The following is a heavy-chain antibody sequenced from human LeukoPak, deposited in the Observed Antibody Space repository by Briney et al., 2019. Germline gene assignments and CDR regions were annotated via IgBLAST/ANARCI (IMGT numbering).Heavy chain of an antibody. Sequence: GGSLRLSCTASGFTFSSYAMSRVRQAPGKGLEWVSAISGSGDNANYADSVKGRFTISRDNSKNTLYLQMNSLRAEDTAVYYCALDGFYCSSTSCHKSFDYWGQGTLVTVSS. J-gene: IGHJ4*02. D-gene: IGHD2-2*01. CDR1: GFTFSSYA. V-gene: IGHV3-23*01. CDR3: ALDGFYCSSTSCHKSFDY. CDR2: ISGSGDNA.